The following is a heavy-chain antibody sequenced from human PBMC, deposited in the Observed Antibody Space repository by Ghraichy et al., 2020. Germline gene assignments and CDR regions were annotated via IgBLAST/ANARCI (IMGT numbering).Heavy chain of an antibody. CDR2: IYSGGST. V-gene: IGHV3-66*01. CDR1: GFTVSSNY. D-gene: IGHD4-23*01. J-gene: IGHJ3*02. CDR3: ASLWGNSGYAFDI. Sequence: GGSLRLSCAASGFTVSSNYMSWVRQAPGKGLEWVSVIYSGGSTYYADSVKGRFTISRDNSKNTLYLQMNSLRAEDTAVYYCASLWGNSGYAFDIWGQGTMVTVSS.